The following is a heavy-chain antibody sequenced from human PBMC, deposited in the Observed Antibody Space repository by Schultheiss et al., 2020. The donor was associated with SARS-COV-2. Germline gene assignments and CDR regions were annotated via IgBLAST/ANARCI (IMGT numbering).Heavy chain of an antibody. V-gene: IGHV3-30*01. CDR1: GFTFSSYA. Sequence: GESLKISCAASGFTFSSYAMHWVRQAPGKGLEWVAVISYDGSNKYYADSVKGRFTISRDNSKNTLYLQMNSLRAEDTAVYYCARDTKTVAVAGAGYWGQGTLVTVSS. CDR2: ISYDGSNK. D-gene: IGHD6-19*01. CDR3: ARDTKTVAVAGAGY. J-gene: IGHJ4*02.